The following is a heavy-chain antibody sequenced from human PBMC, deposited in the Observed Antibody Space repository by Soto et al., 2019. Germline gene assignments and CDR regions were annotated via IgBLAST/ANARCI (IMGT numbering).Heavy chain of an antibody. D-gene: IGHD3-3*01. CDR2: ISIYNGNT. Sequence: QVQLVQSGAEVKKPGASVKVSCKASGYTFTSHGISWVRQAPGQGLEWLGWISIYNGNTNYAQKLQGRVTLTTDTSTRTAYMELRSLRSDDTDVYYCARDGDPYVIFGAVSHFDHWGQGTLVTVSS. CDR1: GYTFTSHG. J-gene: IGHJ4*02. V-gene: IGHV1-18*04. CDR3: ARDGDPYVIFGAVSHFDH.